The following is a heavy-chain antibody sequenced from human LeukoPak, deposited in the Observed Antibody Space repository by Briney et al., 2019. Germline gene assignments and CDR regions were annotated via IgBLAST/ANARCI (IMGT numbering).Heavy chain of an antibody. CDR3: AREARDIVVVPAANRSRAFDI. J-gene: IGHJ3*02. Sequence: ASVKDSPKAAGYTVTGYYMHGVRPAPEQGHEWMGWINPNSDGTNYAQKFRGRVTMTRHPSISTAYMELSRLRSDNRAVYYCAREARDIVVVPAANRSRAFDIWGQGTMVTVSS. D-gene: IGHD2-2*01. CDR2: INPNSDGT. V-gene: IGHV1-2*02. CDR1: GYTVTGYY.